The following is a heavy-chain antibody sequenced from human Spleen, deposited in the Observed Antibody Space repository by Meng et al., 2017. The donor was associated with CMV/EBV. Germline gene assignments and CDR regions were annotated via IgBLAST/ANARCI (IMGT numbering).Heavy chain of an antibody. CDR3: ARDLPPNQYDFWSGYPRGNYSYYYGMDV. V-gene: IGHV3-48*03. CDR2: ISSSGNST. CDR1: GFTFSSYE. Sequence: GGSLRLSCAASGFTFSSYEINWVRQAPGKGLEWVSHISSSGNSTYYADSVKGRFTNSRDNAKNSVYLQMNSLRAEDTAIYYCARDLPPNQYDFWSGYPRGNYSYYYGMDVWGQGTTVTVSS. D-gene: IGHD3-3*01. J-gene: IGHJ6*02.